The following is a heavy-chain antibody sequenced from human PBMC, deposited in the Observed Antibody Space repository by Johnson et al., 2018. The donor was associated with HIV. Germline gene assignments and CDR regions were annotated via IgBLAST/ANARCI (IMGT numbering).Heavy chain of an antibody. J-gene: IGHJ3*02. Sequence: QVQLVESGGGLVQPGGSLRLSCAASGFTFSSYGMHWVRQAPGKGLEWVAFIRYDGSNKYYADSVKGRFTISRDNSKNTLYLQMNSLRAEDTAVYYCAGGYGSGSGDAFDIWGQGTMVTVSS. CDR1: GFTFSSYG. CDR2: IRYDGSNK. V-gene: IGHV3-30*02. D-gene: IGHD3-10*01. CDR3: AGGYGSGSGDAFDI.